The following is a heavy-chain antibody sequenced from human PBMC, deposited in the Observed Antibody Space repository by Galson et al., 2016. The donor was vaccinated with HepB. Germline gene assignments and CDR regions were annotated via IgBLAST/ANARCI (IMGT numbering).Heavy chain of an antibody. CDR3: ARETNSGVEWTRILYYFDY. J-gene: IGHJ4*02. CDR2: IWYDGSNK. Sequence: SLRLSCAASGFTFSSYGMHWVRQAPGKGLEWVAVIWYDGSNKYYADSVKGRFTISRDNSKNTLYLQVNSLRAEDTAVYYCARETNSGVEWTRILYYFDYWGQGTLVTVSS. V-gene: IGHV3-33*01. D-gene: IGHD3-3*01. CDR1: GFTFSSYG.